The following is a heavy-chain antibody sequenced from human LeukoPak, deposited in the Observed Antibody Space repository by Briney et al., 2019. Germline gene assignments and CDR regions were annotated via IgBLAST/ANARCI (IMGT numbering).Heavy chain of an antibody. CDR2: IYYSGST. CDR1: GGSISSYY. CDR3: AKYNGYSSGWYRKLGYFQH. Sequence: PSETLSLTCTVSGGSISSYYWSWIRQPPGKGLEWIGYIYYSGSTNYNPSLKSRVTISVDTSENQFSLKLSSVTAADTAVYYCAKYNGYSSGWYRKLGYFQHWGQGTLVTVSS. J-gene: IGHJ1*01. V-gene: IGHV4-59*01. D-gene: IGHD6-19*01.